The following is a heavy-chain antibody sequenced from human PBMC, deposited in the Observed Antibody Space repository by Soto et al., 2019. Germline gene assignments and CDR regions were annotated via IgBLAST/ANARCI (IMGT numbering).Heavy chain of an antibody. D-gene: IGHD3-16*01. CDR1: GFTFSSYG. J-gene: IGHJ6*02. CDR2: ISYDGSNK. CDR3: AKPYDFFDYYYGMDV. Sequence: GGSLRLSCAASGFTFSSYGMHWVRQAPGKGLEWVAVISYDGSNKYYADSVKGRFTISRDNSKNTLYLQMNSLRAEDTAVYYCAKPYDFFDYYYGMDVWGQGTTVTVSS. V-gene: IGHV3-30*18.